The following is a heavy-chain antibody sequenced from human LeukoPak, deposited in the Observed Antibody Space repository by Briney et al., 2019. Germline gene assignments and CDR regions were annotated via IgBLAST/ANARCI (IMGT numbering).Heavy chain of an antibody. CDR2: INSDGSST. J-gene: IGHJ4*02. CDR1: GFTFSSYW. CDR3: ARGVYYYDSTNCGY. Sequence: GGSLRLSCAASGFTFSSYWMHWVRQAPGKGLVWVSRINSDGSSTSYADSVKGRFTISRDNAKNTLYLQMNSLRGEDTAVYYCARGVYYYDSTNCGYWGQGTLVTVSS. V-gene: IGHV3-74*01. D-gene: IGHD3-22*01.